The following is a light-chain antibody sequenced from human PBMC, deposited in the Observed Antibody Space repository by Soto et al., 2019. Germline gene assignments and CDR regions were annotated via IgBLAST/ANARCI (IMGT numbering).Light chain of an antibody. CDR2: AAS. J-gene: IGKJ1*01. CDR1: QGISSY. Sequence: IQLTQSPSSLSASVGDRVTITCRASQGISSYIAWYQQNPGNAPTLLIYAASTLQSGVPSRFSGSGSGTEFTLTISSLQPEDFATYYCQQLNTYPRTFGQGTKVEIK. V-gene: IGKV1-9*01. CDR3: QQLNTYPRT.